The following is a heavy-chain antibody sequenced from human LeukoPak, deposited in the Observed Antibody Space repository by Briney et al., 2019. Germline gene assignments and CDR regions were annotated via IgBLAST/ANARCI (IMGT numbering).Heavy chain of an antibody. V-gene: IGHV3-11*06. CDR2: ISSSSSYT. J-gene: IGHJ4*02. CDR1: GFTFSAYY. D-gene: IGHD1-26*01. CDR3: ARAGIVGATRLDY. Sequence: GGSLRLSCAASGFTFSAYYMSWIRQAPGKGLEWVSYISSSSSYTNYADSVKGRFTISRDNAKNSLYLQMNSLRAEDTAVYYCARAGIVGATRLDYWGQGTLVTVSS.